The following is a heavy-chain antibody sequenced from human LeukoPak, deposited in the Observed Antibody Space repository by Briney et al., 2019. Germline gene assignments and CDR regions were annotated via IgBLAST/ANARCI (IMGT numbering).Heavy chain of an antibody. CDR1: RFTFSDYY. V-gene: IGHV3-11*01. J-gene: IGHJ4*02. CDR2: ISGTGSVI. CDR3: AKHYHSSGWNYFDY. D-gene: IGHD6-19*01. Sequence: PGGSLRLSCAASRFTFSDYYMSWIRQAPGKGLEWVSYISGTGSVIYYADSVKGRFTISRDNAKNSLYLQMNSLRAEDTAVYYCAKHYHSSGWNYFDYWGQGTLVTVSS.